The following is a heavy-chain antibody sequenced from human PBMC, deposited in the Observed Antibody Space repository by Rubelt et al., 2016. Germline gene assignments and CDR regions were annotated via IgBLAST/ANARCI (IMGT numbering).Heavy chain of an antibody. V-gene: IGHV5-51*01. CDR2: IYPGDSDT. J-gene: IGHJ3*02. CDR1: GYSFSNFW. Sequence: VQLVQSGAEVKKPGESLKISCKSSGYSFSNFWIGWVRQMPGKGLEWMGIIYPGDSDTRYSPSFQGQVTISADKSISTAYMEWGSLKGSDTAMYYCARGKGVVTQTNAFDIWGQGTMVTVFS. CDR3: ARGKGVVTQTNAFDI. D-gene: IGHD4-23*01.